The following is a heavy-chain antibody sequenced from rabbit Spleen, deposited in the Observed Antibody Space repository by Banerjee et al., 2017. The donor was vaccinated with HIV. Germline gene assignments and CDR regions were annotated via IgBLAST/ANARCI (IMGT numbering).Heavy chain of an antibody. J-gene: IGHJ3*01. Sequence: QERLVESGGGLVKPEGSLKLSCTASGFSFSSNYYMCWVRQAPGKGLELIACIDTSSINTADATWAKGRFTISKTSSTTVTLQMTSLTAADTATYFCARGAFSGGGYIPWDLWGQGTLVTVS. CDR2: IDTSSINT. CDR1: GFSFSSNYY. CDR3: ARGAFSGGGYIPWDL. V-gene: IGHV1S45*01. D-gene: IGHD1-1*01.